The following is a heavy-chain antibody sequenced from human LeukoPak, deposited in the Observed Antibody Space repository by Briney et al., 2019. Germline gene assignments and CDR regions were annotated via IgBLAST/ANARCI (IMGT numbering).Heavy chain of an antibody. CDR1: GVSISSTNSY. CDR3: ARQTGSGLFILP. J-gene: IGHJ4*02. V-gene: IGHV4-39*01. D-gene: IGHD3/OR15-3a*01. CDR2: IYYSGNT. Sequence: SETLSLTCSVSGVSISSTNSYWGWIRQPPGKGLDWIGSIYYSGNTYYNASLKSQVSISIDTSKNQFSLRLTSVTAADTAVYYCARQTGSGLFILPGGQGTLVTVSS.